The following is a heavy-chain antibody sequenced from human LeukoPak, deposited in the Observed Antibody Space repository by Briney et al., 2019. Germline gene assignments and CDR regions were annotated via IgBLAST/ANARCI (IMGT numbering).Heavy chain of an antibody. CDR2: IYYSGST. CDR1: GGSISSSSYY. J-gene: IGHJ4*02. D-gene: IGHD3-22*01. Sequence: IPSETLSLTCTVSGGSISSSSYYWGWIRQPPGKGLEWIGSIYYSGSTYYNPSLKSRVTISVDTSKNQFSLKLSSVTAADTAVYYCSRDRYYYDSSGYSHRLDYWGQGTLVTVSS. CDR3: SRDRYYYDSSGYSHRLDY. V-gene: IGHV4-39*07.